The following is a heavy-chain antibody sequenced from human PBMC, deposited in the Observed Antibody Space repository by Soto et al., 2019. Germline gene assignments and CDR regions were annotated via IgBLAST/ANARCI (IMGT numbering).Heavy chain of an antibody. Sequence: QVPLVQSGTEVKTPGASVKVSCKASGYTFTSHDINWVRQATGQGLEWMGWLNPYNGKTAYAQTFQGRVTMTWNATTCTFYLELSSLRSEDTAMYYCARVSSIAARRSCDSWGQGTLVTVSS. J-gene: IGHJ4*02. V-gene: IGHV1-8*01. D-gene: IGHD6-6*01. CDR1: GYTFTSHD. CDR3: ARVSSIAARRSCDS. CDR2: LNPYNGKT.